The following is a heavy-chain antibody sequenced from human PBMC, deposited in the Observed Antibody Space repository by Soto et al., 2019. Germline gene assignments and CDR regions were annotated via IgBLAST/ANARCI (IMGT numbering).Heavy chain of an antibody. J-gene: IGHJ4*02. CDR2: IYYSGST. CDR1: GGSISSGGYY. V-gene: IGHV4-31*03. Sequence: QVQLQESGPGLVKPSQTLSLTCTVSGGSISSGGYYWSWIRQHPGKGLEWIGYIYYSGSTYYNPSLKRRVTISVDTSKNQFSLKLSSVTAADTAVYYCARDSGATYYDYVWGSYPRTPLFDYWGQGTLVTVSS. D-gene: IGHD3-16*02. CDR3: ARDSGATYYDYVWGSYPRTPLFDY.